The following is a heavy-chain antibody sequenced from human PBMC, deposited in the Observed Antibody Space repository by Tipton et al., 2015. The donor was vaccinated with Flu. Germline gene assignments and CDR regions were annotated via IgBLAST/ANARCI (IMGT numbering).Heavy chain of an antibody. CDR1: GGSIRSSSYY. J-gene: IGHJ5*01. Sequence: TLSLTCTVSGGSIRSSSYYWGWIRQPPGRPLEWVGSIYYTGYRYDNPSLKSRLAMSIDTSQSQFSLRLSSMTAADTAVYYCAKVKFGWVESWAQGTLVTVSS. CDR2: IYYTGYR. CDR3: AKVKFGWVES. V-gene: IGHV4-39*07. D-gene: IGHD3-16*01.